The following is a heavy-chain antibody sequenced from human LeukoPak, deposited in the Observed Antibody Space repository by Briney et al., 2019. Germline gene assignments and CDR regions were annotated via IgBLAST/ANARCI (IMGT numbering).Heavy chain of an antibody. J-gene: IGHJ4*02. D-gene: IGHD6-13*01. Sequence: PGGSLRLSCAASGFTFSNAWMSWVRQAPGKGLEWVGRIKSKTDGGTTDYAAPVKGRFTISRDDSKNTLYLQMNSLKTEDTAVYYCTTGGIAAAGTPQDYWGQGTLVTVSS. V-gene: IGHV3-15*01. CDR1: GFTFSNAW. CDR3: TTGGIAAAGTPQDY. CDR2: IKSKTDGGTT.